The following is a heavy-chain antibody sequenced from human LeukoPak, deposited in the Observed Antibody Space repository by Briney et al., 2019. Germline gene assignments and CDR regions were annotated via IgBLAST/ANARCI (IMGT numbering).Heavy chain of an antibody. V-gene: IGHV1-8*01. D-gene: IGHD6-13*01. CDR1: GYTFTSYD. Sequence: ASVKVSCKAPGYTFTSYDINWVRQATGQGLEWMGWMNPNSGNTGYAQKFQGRVTMTRNTSISTAYMELSSLRSEDTAVYYCARFPAIAAAGTDYWGQGTLVTVSS. CDR2: MNPNSGNT. J-gene: IGHJ4*02. CDR3: ARFPAIAAAGTDY.